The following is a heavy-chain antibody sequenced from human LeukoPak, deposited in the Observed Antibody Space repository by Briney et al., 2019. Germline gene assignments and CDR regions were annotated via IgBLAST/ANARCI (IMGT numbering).Heavy chain of an antibody. CDR1: GFTFSNYW. CDR2: INSDGSSI. Sequence: PGGSLRLSCAASGFTFSNYWMHWVRQAPGKGLVWVSRINSDGSSINYADSVKGRFTISRDNAKNTLYLQMNSLRAEDTAVYYCAKPDGDYGYYYGMDVWGQGTTVTVSS. J-gene: IGHJ6*02. CDR3: AKPDGDYGYYYGMDV. V-gene: IGHV3-74*01. D-gene: IGHD4-17*01.